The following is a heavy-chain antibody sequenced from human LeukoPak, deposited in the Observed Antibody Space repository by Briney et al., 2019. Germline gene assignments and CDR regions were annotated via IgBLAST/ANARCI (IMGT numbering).Heavy chain of an antibody. CDR1: GYTFTGYY. D-gene: IGHD5-24*01. CDR2: INPNSGGT. V-gene: IGHV1-2*02. J-gene: IGHJ4*02. Sequence: GASVKVSCKASGYTFTGYYMHWVRQAPGQGLEWMGWINPNSGGTNYAQKFQGRVTMTRGTSISTAYMELSRLRSDDTAVYYCAGSRWGSTTFSGFDYWGQGTLVTVSS. CDR3: AGSRWGSTTFSGFDY.